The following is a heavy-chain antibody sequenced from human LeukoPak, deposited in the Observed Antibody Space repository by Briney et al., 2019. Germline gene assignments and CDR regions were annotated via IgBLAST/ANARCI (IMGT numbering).Heavy chain of an antibody. CDR2: IYSSDST. Sequence: HAGGSLRLSCAASGFTVSSNYMTWVRQAPGKGLEWVSLIYSSDSTYYADSVKGRFTISRDNSKNTLYLQMNSLRAEDTAVYYCARGQYYYDSTGLTHRYLDYWGQGTLVTVSS. J-gene: IGHJ4*02. CDR1: GFTVSSNY. D-gene: IGHD3-22*01. CDR3: ARGQYYYDSTGLTHRYLDY. V-gene: IGHV3-66*02.